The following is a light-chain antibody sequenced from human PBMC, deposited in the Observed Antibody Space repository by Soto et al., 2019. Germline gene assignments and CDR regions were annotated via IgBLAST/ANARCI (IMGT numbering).Light chain of an antibody. Sequence: QSVLTQPHSVSAAPGQSVTISCSGSSSNIGGNSVSWYQQLPGTAPKLLIYDDDKRPSGIPDRFSGSKSGTSATLGITGFQTGDEADYYCGSWDSSLSAYVFGTGSKVTVL. V-gene: IGLV1-51*01. CDR2: DDD. CDR1: SSNIGGNS. CDR3: GSWDSSLSAYV. J-gene: IGLJ1*01.